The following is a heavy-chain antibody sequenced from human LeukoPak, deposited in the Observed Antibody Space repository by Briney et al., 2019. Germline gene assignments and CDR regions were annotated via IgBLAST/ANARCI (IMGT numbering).Heavy chain of an antibody. CDR1: GFTFSSYA. Sequence: GGSLRLSCAASGFTFSSYAMSWVRQAPGRGLEWVSGISGSGDNTYYADFVKGRFTISRDNSKNTLYVQVNSLGTEDTAAYYCAKGSYYDSSGSFYFDYWGQGTLVTVSS. V-gene: IGHV3-23*01. D-gene: IGHD3-22*01. CDR2: ISGSGDNT. J-gene: IGHJ4*02. CDR3: AKGSYYDSSGSFYFDY.